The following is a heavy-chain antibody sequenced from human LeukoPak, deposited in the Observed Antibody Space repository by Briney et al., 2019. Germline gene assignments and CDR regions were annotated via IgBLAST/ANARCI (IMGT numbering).Heavy chain of an antibody. CDR3: AKGDVLLRFGEFQH. J-gene: IGHJ1*01. CDR2: ISWNSGSI. CDR1: GFTFDDYA. V-gene: IGHV3-9*01. D-gene: IGHD3-10*01. Sequence: GRSLRLSCAASGFTFDDYAMHWVRQAPGKGLEWVSGISWNSGSIGYADSVRGRFTISRDNAKNSLYLQMNSLRAEDTALYYCAKGDVLLRFGEFQHWGQGTLVTVSS.